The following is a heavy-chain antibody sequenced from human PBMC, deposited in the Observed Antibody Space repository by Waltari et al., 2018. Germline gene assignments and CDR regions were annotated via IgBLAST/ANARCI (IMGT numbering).Heavy chain of an antibody. CDR3: AKDAFGNTYLDF. CDR1: GFTFSNFG. Sequence: QVNLVESGGGVVQPGGSLRLSCVTSGFTFSNFGMHWVRQAPGKGLEWVARIWFDGSDKFYADSVRGRFTISRDNSARTLYLDMDSLRLDDTAMYYCAKDAFGNTYLDFWGQGTLVTVSS. V-gene: IGHV3-30*02. CDR2: IWFDGSDK. J-gene: IGHJ4*02. D-gene: IGHD2-2*02.